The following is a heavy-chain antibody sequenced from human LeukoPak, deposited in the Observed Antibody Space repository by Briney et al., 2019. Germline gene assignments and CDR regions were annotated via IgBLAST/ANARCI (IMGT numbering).Heavy chain of an antibody. CDR1: GYTFTSYD. Sequence: ASVKVSCKTSGYTFTSYDINWVRQATGQGLEWMGWMNPNSGITAYAQKFQGRVTITRNTSISTAYMELTSLRSEDTAVYYCAREDYYDSGSHDYWGQGTLVTVSS. D-gene: IGHD3-22*01. J-gene: IGHJ4*02. CDR2: MNPNSGIT. CDR3: AREDYYDSGSHDY. V-gene: IGHV1-8*03.